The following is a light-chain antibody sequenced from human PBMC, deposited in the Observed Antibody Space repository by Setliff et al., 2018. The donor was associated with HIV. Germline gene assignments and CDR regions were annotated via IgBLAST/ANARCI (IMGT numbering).Light chain of an antibody. V-gene: IGLV2-14*01. CDR3: SSYTSRNSYV. CDR1: SSDVGGYNS. J-gene: IGLJ1*01. Sequence: QSVLTQPASVSGSPGQSITISCTGTSSDVGGYNSVSWYQQHPGKAPKVIIHEVTNRPSGVSDRFSGSKSGNTASLTISGLQAEDEADYYCSSYTSRNSYVFGTGTKVTV. CDR2: EVT.